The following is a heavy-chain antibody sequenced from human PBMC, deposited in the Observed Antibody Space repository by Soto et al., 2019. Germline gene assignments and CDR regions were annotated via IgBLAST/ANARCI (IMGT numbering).Heavy chain of an antibody. J-gene: IGHJ6*02. D-gene: IGHD2-21*02. CDR2: IYWDGDK. CDR3: AHSRCGGDCALSYSSHYYYGMDV. Sequence: QITLKESGPTLVKPTQTLTLTCTFSGFSLNTGGLGVGWIRQPPGKALEWLALIYWDGDKRYSPSLKSRLSITKDTTNTQVVLTMSNMDPADTATYYSAHSRCGGDCALSYSSHYYYGMDVWGQGRTVTVSS. CDR1: GFSLNTGGLG. V-gene: IGHV2-5*02.